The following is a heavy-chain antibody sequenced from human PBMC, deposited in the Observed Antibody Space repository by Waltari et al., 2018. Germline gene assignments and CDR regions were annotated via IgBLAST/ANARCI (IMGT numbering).Heavy chain of an antibody. V-gene: IGHV1-2*02. CDR3: ARDPGPIVGAPDY. D-gene: IGHD1-26*01. Sequence: QVQLVQSGTEVKKPGASVKVSCQASGYRFTDYHLPWVRQTPGQGLEWLGWINPKNGDTGYALNFLGRVTMTRDTSINTVFMDLSGLRSDDTAVFYCARDPGPIVGAPDYWGQGTLVTVSS. J-gene: IGHJ4*02. CDR2: INPKNGDT. CDR1: GYRFTDYH.